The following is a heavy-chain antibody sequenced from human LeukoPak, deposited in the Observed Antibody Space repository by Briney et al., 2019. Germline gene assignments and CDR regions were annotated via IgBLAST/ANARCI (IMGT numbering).Heavy chain of an antibody. D-gene: IGHD3-16*02. CDR2: ISYDGSNK. CDR1: GFTFTNYG. J-gene: IGHJ6*02. Sequence: GGSLRLSCAASGFTFTNYGMHGVRQAPGEGLEGVEVISYDGSNKYYADAVKGRFTISRDNSKNTLNLQMNSLRVEHTAVYYCAKASIYVYYGMDVWGQGTTVTVSS. V-gene: IGHV3-30*18. CDR3: AKASIYVYYGMDV.